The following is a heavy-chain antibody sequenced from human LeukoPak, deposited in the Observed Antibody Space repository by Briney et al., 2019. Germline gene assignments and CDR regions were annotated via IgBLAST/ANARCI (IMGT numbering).Heavy chain of an antibody. V-gene: IGHV4-31*03. CDR2: IYCSGST. J-gene: IGHJ4*02. D-gene: IGHD5-12*01. Sequence: SQTLSLTCTVSGGSISSGGNYWSWIRQYSGKGLEWIGYIYCSGSTYYNPSLKSRVTISVDTSKNQFSLKLSSVTAADTAVYYCARVDPTDGYSGYYFDYWGQGTLVTVSS. CDR1: GGSISSGGNY. CDR3: ARVDPTDGYSGYYFDY.